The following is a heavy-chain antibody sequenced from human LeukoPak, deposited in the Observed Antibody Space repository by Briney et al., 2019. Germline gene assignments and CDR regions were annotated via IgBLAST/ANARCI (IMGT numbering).Heavy chain of an antibody. CDR3: ATGGSSYYFDY. J-gene: IGHJ4*02. CDR1: GGSISSYY. Sequence: SETLSLTCTVSGGSISSYYWSWIRQPPGKGLEWIAYTYYSGSTDYNPSLKSRVTISLDTSKNQFSLKLSSVTAADTAVYYCATGGSSYYFDYWGQGTLVTVSS. D-gene: IGHD1-26*01. V-gene: IGHV4-59*08. CDR2: TYYSGST.